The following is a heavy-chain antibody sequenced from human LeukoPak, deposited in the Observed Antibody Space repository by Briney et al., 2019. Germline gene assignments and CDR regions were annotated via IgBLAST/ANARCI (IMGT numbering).Heavy chain of an antibody. CDR3: ARHGAPYLMDV. CDR2: IYHSGST. CDR1: GYSISSGYY. D-gene: IGHD3-16*01. J-gene: IGHJ6*04. V-gene: IGHV4-38-2*01. Sequence: AETLCLTCAVSGYSISSGYYWGWIRQPPGRGVEWIGSIYHSGSTYYNPSLKSRVTISVDTSKNQFPLKLSSVTAAATAVYSCARHGAPYLMDVWGKGTTVTVSS.